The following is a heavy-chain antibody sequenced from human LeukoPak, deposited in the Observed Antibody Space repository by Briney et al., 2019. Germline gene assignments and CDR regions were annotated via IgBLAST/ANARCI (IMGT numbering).Heavy chain of an antibody. Sequence: GASVKVSCKTSGYNFRHYGISWVRQAPGQGLEWMAWISGGYNGDSNYALKLRGRLTMTTDTSTSTAYMELRSLRSDDTAVYYCARDEKKYCRGGSCPAYFDYWGQGTLVTVSS. D-gene: IGHD2-15*01. CDR2: ISGGYNGDS. V-gene: IGHV1-18*01. J-gene: IGHJ4*02. CDR3: ARDEKKYCRGGSCPAYFDY. CDR1: GYNFRHYG.